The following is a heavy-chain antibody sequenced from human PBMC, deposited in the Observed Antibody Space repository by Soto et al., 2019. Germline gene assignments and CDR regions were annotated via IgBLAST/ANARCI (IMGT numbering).Heavy chain of an antibody. CDR3: ARHLTYCSAGSCYSDFPYYGMDV. CDR2: IFYSGST. J-gene: IGHJ6*02. CDR1: GGSISSSSYY. D-gene: IGHD2-15*01. Sequence: QLQLQESGPGLVKPSETLSLTCTVSGGSISSSSYYWGWIRQPPGKGLEWIGSIFYSGSTYYNPSLTSRVPLSVATSKNQFSLKLSSVTAADTAVYYCARHLTYCSAGSCYSDFPYYGMDVWGQGTTVTVSS. V-gene: IGHV4-39*01.